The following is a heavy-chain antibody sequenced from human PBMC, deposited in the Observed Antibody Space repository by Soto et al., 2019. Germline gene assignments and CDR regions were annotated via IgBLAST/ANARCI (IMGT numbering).Heavy chain of an antibody. V-gene: IGHV1-69*06. J-gene: IGHJ4*02. CDR3: ARAAKCYFDY. CDR1: GVTVNTFA. CDR2: IIPVLGPA. Sequence: QVQLVQSGAEVKKPGSSVRVSCRASGVTVNTFAVSWVRQAPGQGLEWMGGIIPVLGPAFYAQKFQGKVTITADKSTGTAFLEVANLTSDDTAVYYCARAAKCYFDYWGQGTLVTVSS.